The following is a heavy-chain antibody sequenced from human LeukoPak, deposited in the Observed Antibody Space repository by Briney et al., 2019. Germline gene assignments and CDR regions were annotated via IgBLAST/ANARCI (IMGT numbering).Heavy chain of an antibody. Sequence: PSETLSLTCAVYGESFTGYYWSWIRQPPGKGLEWIGEINHSGSTNYNPSLKSRVTISVDTSKNQFSLKLSSVTAADTAVYYCARPIVVVPLRAFDIWGQGTMVIVSS. CDR3: ARPIVVVPLRAFDI. J-gene: IGHJ3*02. CDR2: INHSGST. CDR1: GESFTGYY. V-gene: IGHV4-34*01. D-gene: IGHD2-21*01.